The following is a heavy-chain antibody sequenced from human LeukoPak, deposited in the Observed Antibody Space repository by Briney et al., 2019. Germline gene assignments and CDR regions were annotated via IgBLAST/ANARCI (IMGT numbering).Heavy chain of an antibody. CDR2: IYYSGST. CDR3: ARQGRFGFDFDY. V-gene: IGHV4-59*01. D-gene: IGHD3-10*01. Sequence: SETLSLTCTVSGGSISSYYWSWIRQPPGKGLEWIGYIYYSGSTNYNPSLKSRVTISVDTSKNQFSLKLSSVTAADTAVYYCARQGRFGFDFDYWGQGTLVTVSS. CDR1: GGSISSYY. J-gene: IGHJ4*02.